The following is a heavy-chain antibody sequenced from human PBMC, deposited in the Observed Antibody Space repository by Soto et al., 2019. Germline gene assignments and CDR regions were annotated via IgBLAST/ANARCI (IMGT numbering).Heavy chain of an antibody. CDR2: IDHSGST. V-gene: IGHV4-4*02. CDR1: GGSISSINW. J-gene: IGHJ4*02. CDR3: PRGPDCSGGSCYVG. Sequence: QVQLQESGPGLVKPSGTLVLTCAVSGGSISSINWWSWVRQPPGKGLEWIGEIDHSGSTNYTPSLKSRVPISVDKSKNQFSLERSSVTAADTAVYYCPRGPDCSGGSCYVGWGQGNLVTVSS. D-gene: IGHD2-15*01.